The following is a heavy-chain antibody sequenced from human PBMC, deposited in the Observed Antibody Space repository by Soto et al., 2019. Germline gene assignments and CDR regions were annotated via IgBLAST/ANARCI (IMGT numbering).Heavy chain of an antibody. CDR1: SGSISSAGYY. CDR2: IYYSGST. CDR3: ARDQYDSALEY. J-gene: IGHJ4*02. V-gene: IGHV4-31*11. Sequence: PSETLSLTCAVSSGSISSAGYYWSWIRQHPGKGLEWIGYIYYSGSTYYNPSLKSRVTISVDTSKNQFSLKLSSVTAADTAVYYCARDQYDSALEYWGQGTLVTVSS. D-gene: IGHD3-9*01.